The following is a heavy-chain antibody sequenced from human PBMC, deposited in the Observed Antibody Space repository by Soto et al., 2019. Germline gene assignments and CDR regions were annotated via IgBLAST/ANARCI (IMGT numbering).Heavy chain of an antibody. J-gene: IGHJ4*02. CDR3: ARESIYPGNDY. CDR1: GGSLSSYY. D-gene: IGHD2-2*02. CDR2: IYYSGST. V-gene: IGHV4-59*01. Sequence: SETLSLTCTVSGGSLSSYYWSWIRQPPGKGLEWIGYIYYSGSTNYNPSLKSRVTISVDTSKNQFSLKLSSVTAADTAVYYCARESIYPGNDYWAQGTLVTGSS.